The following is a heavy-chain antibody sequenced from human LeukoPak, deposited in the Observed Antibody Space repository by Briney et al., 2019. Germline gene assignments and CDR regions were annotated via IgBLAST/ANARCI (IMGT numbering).Heavy chain of an antibody. Sequence: SETLSLTCTVSGGSISSYYWSWIRQPPGKGLEWIGYIYYSGSTNYNPSLKSRVTISVDTSKNQFSLKLSSVTAADTAVYYCARQVWDYYGSGSYRRAFYDYGMDVWGQGTTVTVPS. J-gene: IGHJ6*02. V-gene: IGHV4-59*08. CDR3: ARQVWDYYGSGSYRRAFYDYGMDV. CDR1: GGSISSYY. D-gene: IGHD3-10*01. CDR2: IYYSGST.